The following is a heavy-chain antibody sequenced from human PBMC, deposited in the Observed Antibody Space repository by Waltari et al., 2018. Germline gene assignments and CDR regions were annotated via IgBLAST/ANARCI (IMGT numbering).Heavy chain of an antibody. CDR2: ISSSSSYI. J-gene: IGHJ4*02. CDR3: ARGYMTTVTTLGY. Sequence: EVQLVESGGGLVKPGGSLRLSCAASGFTFSSYSMNWVRQAPGKGLELVSSISSSSSYIYYADSVKGRFTISRDNAKNSLYLQMNSLRAEDTAVYYCARGYMTTVTTLGYWGQGTLVTVSS. CDR1: GFTFSSYS. V-gene: IGHV3-21*01. D-gene: IGHD4-17*01.